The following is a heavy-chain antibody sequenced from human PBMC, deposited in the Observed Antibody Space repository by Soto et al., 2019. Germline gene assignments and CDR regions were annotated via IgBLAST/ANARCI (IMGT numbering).Heavy chain of an antibody. CDR2: ISYDSTKT. V-gene: IGHV3-30*03. CDR1: GFTFNSYG. Sequence: QVQLVESGGGVVQPGRSLRLSCAASGFTFNSYGMHWVRQGPGNGLEWVAFISYDSTKTYYADSVKGRFTISRDNSNSALYMQMNSLTGEDTAVYYCARTRSAWSDFHYYALDVWGQGTTVTVSS. J-gene: IGHJ6*02. D-gene: IGHD1-26*01. CDR3: ARTRSAWSDFHYYALDV.